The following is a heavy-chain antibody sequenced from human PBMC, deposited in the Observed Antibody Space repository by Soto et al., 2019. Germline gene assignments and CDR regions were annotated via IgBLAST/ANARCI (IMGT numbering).Heavy chain of an antibody. Sequence: WRFMRHSYAASGFRCDDYTSHWVRQGPGKGLEWVSLITWDGGSTYYADSVKGRFTISRDNSKNSLYLQMNSLRTEDTALYYCTRPKNELRFYSYNGIDVWGQGTTVTVSS. D-gene: IGHD5-12*01. V-gene: IGHV3-43*01. CDR3: TRPKNELRFYSYNGIDV. CDR2: ITWDGGST. CDR1: GFRCDDYT. J-gene: IGHJ6*02.